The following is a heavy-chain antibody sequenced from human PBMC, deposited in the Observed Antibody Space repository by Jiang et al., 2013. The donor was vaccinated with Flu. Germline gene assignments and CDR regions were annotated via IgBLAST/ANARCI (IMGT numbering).Heavy chain of an antibody. D-gene: IGHD6-13*01. Sequence: GAEVKKPGASVKVSCKASGYTFTGYYMHWVRQAPGQGLEWMGWINPNSGGTNYAQKFQGRVTMTRDTSISTAYMELSRLRSDDTAVYYCARTRAAAGTDYCDYWGQGTLVTVSS. J-gene: IGHJ4*02. V-gene: IGHV1-2*02. CDR1: GYTFTGYY. CDR3: ARTRAAAGTDYCDY. CDR2: INPNSGGT.